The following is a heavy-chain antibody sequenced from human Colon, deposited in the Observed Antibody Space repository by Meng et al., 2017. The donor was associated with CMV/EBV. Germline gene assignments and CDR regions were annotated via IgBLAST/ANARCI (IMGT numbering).Heavy chain of an antibody. CDR1: GGSFSGYY. D-gene: IGHD5-24*01. V-gene: IGHV4-34*01. CDR2: INHSGST. J-gene: IGHJ5*01. CDR3: ARDRSDVYRYLDS. Sequence: SETLSLTCAVYGGSFSGYYWSWIRQPPGKGLEWIGEINHSGSTNYNPPLKSRVTISVDTSKNQFSLKLSSVTAADTAVYYCARDRSDVYRYLDSWGQGTLVTVSS.